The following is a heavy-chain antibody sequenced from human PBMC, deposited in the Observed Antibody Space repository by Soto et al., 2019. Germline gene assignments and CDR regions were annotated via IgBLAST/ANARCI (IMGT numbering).Heavy chain of an antibody. J-gene: IGHJ4*02. D-gene: IGHD4-17*01. CDR1: GFTFSSYG. CDR3: ADDEDGDSDFDS. CDR2: ISSSGSTI. V-gene: IGHV3-48*02. Sequence: EVQLVESGGGLVQPGGSLRLSCAASGFTFSSYGMNWVRQAPGKGLEWVSYISSSGSTIYYAESVRGRFSISRDNAKNSLYLQMDRLRDEDTAVYFCADDEDGDSDFDSWGQGTLVTVSS.